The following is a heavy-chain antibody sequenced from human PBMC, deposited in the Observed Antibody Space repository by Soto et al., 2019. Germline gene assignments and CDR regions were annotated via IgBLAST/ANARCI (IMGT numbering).Heavy chain of an antibody. V-gene: IGHV3-30*18. J-gene: IGHJ6*02. CDR3: AKDRSSSDYYQYGMDV. Sequence: QVQLVESGGGVVQPGKSLRLSCAASGFTFSSYGMHWVRQAPGKGLEWVAVISYDGSNKYYADSVKGRFTISRDNSKNTLYPQMNSLTAEDTAMYYCAKDRSSSDYYQYGMDVWGQGTTVTVSS. CDR1: GFTFSSYG. CDR2: ISYDGSNK. D-gene: IGHD6-6*01.